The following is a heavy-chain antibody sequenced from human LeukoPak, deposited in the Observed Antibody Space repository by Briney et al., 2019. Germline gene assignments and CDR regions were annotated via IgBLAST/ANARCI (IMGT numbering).Heavy chain of an antibody. CDR2: INPNSGST. CDR1: GYTFTGYY. Sequence: GASVKVSCKASGYTFTGYYMHWVRQAPGQGLEWMGWINPNSGSTNYAQKFQGRVTMTRDTSISTAYMELSRLRSDDTAVYYCARVWQQLVIGAFDYWGQGTLVTVSS. J-gene: IGHJ4*02. CDR3: ARVWQQLVIGAFDY. V-gene: IGHV1-2*02. D-gene: IGHD6-13*01.